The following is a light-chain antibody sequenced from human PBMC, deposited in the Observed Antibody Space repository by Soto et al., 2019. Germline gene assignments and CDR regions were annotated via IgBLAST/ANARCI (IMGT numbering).Light chain of an antibody. CDR2: GAS. CDR3: QQYANWPKT. CDR1: QSVTSSY. V-gene: IGKV3-20*01. Sequence: ENVLTQSPGTLSLSPGERATLSCRASQSVTSSYLAWYQQKPGQAPRLLIYGASSRATGIPDRFSGSGSGTDFTLTISRLEPEDFAVYYCQQYANWPKTFGQGTKVEIK. J-gene: IGKJ1*01.